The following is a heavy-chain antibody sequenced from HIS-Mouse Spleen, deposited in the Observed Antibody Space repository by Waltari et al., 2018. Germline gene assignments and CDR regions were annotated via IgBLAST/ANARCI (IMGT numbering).Heavy chain of an antibody. CDR1: GDSVPSNSAA. V-gene: IGHV6-1*01. Sequence: QVQLQQSGPGLVKPSQTLSLTCAISGDSVPSNSAAWNWIRQSPSRGLGWLGRTYYRSKWYNDYAVSVKSRITINPDTSKNQFSLQLNSVTPEDTAVYYCARSGFVAAAGTIDYWGQGTLVTVSS. CDR2: TYYRSKWYN. CDR3: ARSGFVAAAGTIDY. J-gene: IGHJ4*02. D-gene: IGHD6-13*01.